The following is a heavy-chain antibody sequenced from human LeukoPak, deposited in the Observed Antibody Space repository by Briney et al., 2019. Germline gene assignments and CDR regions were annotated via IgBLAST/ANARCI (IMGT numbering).Heavy chain of an antibody. CDR3: ARDLEWTTVTSA. CDR1: GFIVSSNY. D-gene: IGHD4-17*01. V-gene: IGHV3-53*01. CDR2: IYSGGST. Sequence: GGSLRLSCAASGFIVSSNYMSWVRQAPGKGLEWVSVIYSGGSTFYADSVKGRFNISRDNSKNTLYLQMNSLRAEDTAVYYCARDLEWTTVTSAWGQGTPVTVSS. J-gene: IGHJ5*02.